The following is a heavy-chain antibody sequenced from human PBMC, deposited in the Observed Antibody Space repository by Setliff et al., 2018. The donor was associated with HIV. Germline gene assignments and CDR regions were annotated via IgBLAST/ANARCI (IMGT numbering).Heavy chain of an antibody. D-gene: IGHD5-12*01. CDR3: ARHGAYEAYYDYMDV. CDR1: GYSISSDYF. CDR2: FYQSGNI. Sequence: PSETLSLTCAVSGYSISSDYFWGWIRQSPGKGLEWIGSFYQSGNIYYNPSLKSRVTISVDTSKNQFSLKLSSVTAADTAVYYCARHGAYEAYYDYMDVWGKGTTVTVSS. J-gene: IGHJ6*03. V-gene: IGHV4-38-2*01.